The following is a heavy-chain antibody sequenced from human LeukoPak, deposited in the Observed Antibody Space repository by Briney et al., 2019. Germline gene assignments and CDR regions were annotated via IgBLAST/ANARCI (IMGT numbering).Heavy chain of an antibody. CDR1: GLTFNSYA. Sequence: GGSLRLSCAASGLTFNSYAMYWVRQAPGKGLEWLASITSDGNKEFHADSVKGRFTISRDNFRSTLYLQMNSLRLEDTAIYYCARGNSINRHFCAFDVWGRGTTVTVSS. D-gene: IGHD4-23*01. J-gene: IGHJ6*02. CDR2: ITSDGNKE. CDR3: ARGNSINRHFCAFDV. V-gene: IGHV3-30-3*01.